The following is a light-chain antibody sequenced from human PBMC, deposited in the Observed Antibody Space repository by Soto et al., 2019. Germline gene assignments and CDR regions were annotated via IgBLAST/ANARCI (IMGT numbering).Light chain of an antibody. CDR1: SSNIGAHYD. CDR3: QSYDSSLSGVV. J-gene: IGLJ2*01. V-gene: IGLV1-40*01. CDR2: GNS. Sequence: QSVLTQPPSVSGVPGQRVTISCTGSSSNIGAHYDVHWYQQLPGTAPKLLIYGNSNRPSGVPDRFSGSKSGTSASLAITGLQAEGEADYYCQSYDSSLSGVVFGGGTKVTVL.